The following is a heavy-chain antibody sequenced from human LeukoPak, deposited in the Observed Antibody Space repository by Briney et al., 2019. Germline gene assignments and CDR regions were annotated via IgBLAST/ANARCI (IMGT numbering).Heavy chain of an antibody. CDR2: INSDGSST. D-gene: IGHD1-1*01. CDR1: GFTFSSYW. Sequence: GGSLRLSCAASGFTFSSYWMHWVRQAPGKGLVWVSRINSDGSSTSYADSVKGRFTISRDSAKNTLYLQMNSLRAEDTAVYYCARVGYNWNDGEGAFDIWGQGTMVTVSS. V-gene: IGHV3-74*01. CDR3: ARVGYNWNDGEGAFDI. J-gene: IGHJ3*02.